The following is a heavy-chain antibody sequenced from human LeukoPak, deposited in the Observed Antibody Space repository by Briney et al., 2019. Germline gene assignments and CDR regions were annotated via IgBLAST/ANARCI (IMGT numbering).Heavy chain of an antibody. D-gene: IGHD2-2*01. CDR3: AREGNIVVVPAAEPSFDY. Sequence: PSETLSLTCTVSGGSISSSSYYWGWIRQPPGKGLEWIGSIYYSGSTYYNPSLKSRVTISVDTSKNQFSLKLSSVTAADTAVYYCAREGNIVVVPAAEPSFDYWGQGTLVTVSS. V-gene: IGHV4-39*02. CDR1: GGSISSSSYY. J-gene: IGHJ4*02. CDR2: IYYSGST.